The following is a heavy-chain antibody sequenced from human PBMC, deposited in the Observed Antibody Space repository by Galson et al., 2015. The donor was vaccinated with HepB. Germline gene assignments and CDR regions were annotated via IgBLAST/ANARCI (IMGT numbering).Heavy chain of an antibody. CDR1: GFTFDDHA. Sequence: SLRLSCAASGFTFDDHAMHWVRQAPGKGLEWVSGISWNSGSIGYADSVKGRFTISRDNAKNSLYLQMNSLRAEDTALYYCAKDIDYDSSGYLFDYWGQGTLVTVSS. J-gene: IGHJ4*02. CDR2: ISWNSGSI. D-gene: IGHD3-22*01. V-gene: IGHV3-9*01. CDR3: AKDIDYDSSGYLFDY.